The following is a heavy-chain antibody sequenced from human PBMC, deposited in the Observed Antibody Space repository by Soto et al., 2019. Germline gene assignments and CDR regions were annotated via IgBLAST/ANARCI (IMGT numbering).Heavy chain of an antibody. D-gene: IGHD3-3*02. CDR1: GGSVSSTNW. CDR3: APLPPRIDLTLRPIPT. V-gene: IGHV4-4*02. Sequence: VQLLQSGPGLLKPSETLSLTCAISGGSVSSTNWWTWVRQSPGKGLEWIGEIYHSGGATYSPSLRGRVTISVDKSKNQFSLKMRYVTAADTAVSYCAPLPPRIDLTLRPIPTWGQGTLVAVSS. J-gene: IGHJ5*02. CDR2: IYHSGGA.